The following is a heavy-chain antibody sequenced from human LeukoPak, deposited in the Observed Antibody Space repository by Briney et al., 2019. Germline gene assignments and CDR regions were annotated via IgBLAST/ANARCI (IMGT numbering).Heavy chain of an antibody. CDR1: TLSFNNYA. J-gene: IGHJ4*02. CDR2: ISASGTDT. CDR3: AKDQTAAVGQLDY. V-gene: IGHV3-23*01. Sequence: PSVSLTLSCTASTLSFNNYAMTWLPQAPGNELEWSSVISASGTDTYYADSVKGRFTISRDNSQNTLYLPMNSLRAEDTAVYYCAKDQTAAVGQLDYWGQGTVVTVSS. D-gene: IGHD6-13*01.